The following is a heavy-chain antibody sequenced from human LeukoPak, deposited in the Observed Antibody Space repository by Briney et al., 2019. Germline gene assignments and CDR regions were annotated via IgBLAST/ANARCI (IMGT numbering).Heavy chain of an antibody. CDR3: ARGRTVVVVAAGGWFDP. D-gene: IGHD2-15*01. CDR2: INHSGST. V-gene: IGHV4-34*01. Sequence: SETLSLTCAVYGGSFSGYYWSWIRQPPGKGLEWIGEINHSGSTNYNPSLKSRVTISVDTSKNQFSLKLSSVTAADTAVYYCARGRTVVVVAAGGWFDPWGQGTLVTASS. J-gene: IGHJ5*02. CDR1: GGSFSGYY.